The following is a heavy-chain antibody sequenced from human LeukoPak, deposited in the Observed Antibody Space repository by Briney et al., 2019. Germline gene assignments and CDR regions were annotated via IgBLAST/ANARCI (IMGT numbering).Heavy chain of an antibody. CDR3: AVYGDQGDYFDY. V-gene: IGHV1-69*02. CDR1: GGTFSSYT. D-gene: IGHD4-17*01. J-gene: IGHJ4*02. Sequence: SVKVSXKASGGTFSSYTISWVRQAPGHGLEWMGRIIPIRGIANYAQKFQGRVHITADKSTSTAYMELSSLRTEDTAVYYCAVYGDQGDYFDYWGQGTLVTVSS. CDR2: IIPIRGIA.